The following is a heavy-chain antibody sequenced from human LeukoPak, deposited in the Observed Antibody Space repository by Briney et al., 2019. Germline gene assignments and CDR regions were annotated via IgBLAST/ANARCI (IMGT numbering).Heavy chain of an antibody. V-gene: IGHV3-33*01. J-gene: IGHJ4*02. CDR1: GFVFSTYG. CDR3: ARDGGYHDSSGYYHSYYFDY. CDR2: IWDDGSNQ. Sequence: PGRSLRLSCAASGFVFSTYGMHWVRQAPGKGLEWVAVIWDDGSNQYYVDSVRGRFTISRDNSKNTLYLQMNSLRAKDTAVYYCARDGGYHDSSGYYHSYYFDYWGQGTLVTVSS. D-gene: IGHD3-22*01.